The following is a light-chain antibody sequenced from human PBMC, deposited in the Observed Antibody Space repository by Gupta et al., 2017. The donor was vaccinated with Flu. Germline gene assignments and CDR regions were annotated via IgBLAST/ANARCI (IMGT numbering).Light chain of an antibody. CDR2: EAT. Sequence: DTTLTQSPAFMSATPGDKVNISCKASQEIDDDMNWYQQKPGEATIFIIQEATTLGTGIPPRFSGRGXGTXFTLTIXNLESEDAAYYFCRQQDNFPRTFGXGTKVEIK. CDR3: RQQDNFPRT. CDR1: QEIDDD. J-gene: IGKJ1*01. V-gene: IGKV5-2*01.